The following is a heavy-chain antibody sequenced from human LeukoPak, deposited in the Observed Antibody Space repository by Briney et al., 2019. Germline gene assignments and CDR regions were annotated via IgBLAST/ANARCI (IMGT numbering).Heavy chain of an antibody. CDR1: GFTLSSYS. Sequence: GGSLRLSCAASGFTLSSYSMNWVRQAPGKGLEWVSSISSSSSYIYYADSVKGRFTISRDNSKNTLYLQMNSLRAEDTAVYYCARVLEDPFDYWGQGTLVTVSS. J-gene: IGHJ4*02. D-gene: IGHD3-3*01. V-gene: IGHV3-21*01. CDR2: ISSSSSYI. CDR3: ARVLEDPFDY.